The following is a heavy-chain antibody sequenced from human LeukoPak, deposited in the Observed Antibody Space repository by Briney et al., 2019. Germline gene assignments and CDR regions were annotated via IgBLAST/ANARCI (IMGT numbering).Heavy chain of an antibody. CDR2: IRGDGSMT. D-gene: IGHD6-25*01. J-gene: IGHJ4*02. CDR3: ARENLAAAANY. Sequence: GGSLRLSCAASEFTFSAYWMHWVRQAPGKGLVWVSRIRGDGSMTNYADSVKGRFTISRDNAKNTLYLQMNSLRLEDTAVYYCARENLAAAANYWGQGTVATVSS. CDR1: EFTFSAYW. V-gene: IGHV3-74*01.